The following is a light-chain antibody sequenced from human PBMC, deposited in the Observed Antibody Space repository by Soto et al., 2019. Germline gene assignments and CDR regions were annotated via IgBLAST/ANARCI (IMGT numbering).Light chain of an antibody. V-gene: IGKV2-30*01. Sequence: EVVMTQSPLSLPVTLGQPASISCRSSQSLVYSDGNTYLSWFQQRPGQSPRRLIYKVSNRDSGVPDRFSGSGSGTDFTLKISRVEAEDVGVYYCMQGTYWWTFGQGTKVEIK. CDR3: MQGTYWWT. CDR2: KVS. J-gene: IGKJ1*01. CDR1: QSLVYSDGNTY.